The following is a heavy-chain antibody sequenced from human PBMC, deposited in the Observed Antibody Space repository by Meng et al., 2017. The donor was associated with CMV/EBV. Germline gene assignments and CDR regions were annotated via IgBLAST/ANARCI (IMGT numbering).Heavy chain of an antibody. CDR3: AGEPATDIVVERPWGFDY. CDR2: ISYDGSNK. V-gene: IGHV3-30-3*01. D-gene: IGHD2-2*01. Sequence: TFSSYAMHWGRQAPGKGLEWVAVISYDGSNKYYADSVKGRFTISRDNSKNTLYLQMNSLRAEDTAVYYCAGEPATDIVVERPWGFDYWGQGTLVTVSS. J-gene: IGHJ4*02. CDR1: TFSSYA.